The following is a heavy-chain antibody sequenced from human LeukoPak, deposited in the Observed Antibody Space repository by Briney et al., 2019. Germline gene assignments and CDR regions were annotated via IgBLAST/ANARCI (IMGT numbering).Heavy chain of an antibody. D-gene: IGHD3-22*01. Sequence: SVKVSCKASGGTFSSYAISWVRQAPGQGLEWMGGIIPIFGTANYAQKFQGRVTITADESTSTAYMELSSLRSEDTAVYYCARDQQNYYDSSGYPNWGQGTLVTVSS. CDR2: IIPIFGTA. CDR3: ARDQQNYYDSSGYPN. J-gene: IGHJ4*02. V-gene: IGHV1-69*01. CDR1: GGTFSSYA.